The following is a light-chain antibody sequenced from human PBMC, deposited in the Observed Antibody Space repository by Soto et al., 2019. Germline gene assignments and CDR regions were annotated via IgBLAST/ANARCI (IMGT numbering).Light chain of an antibody. V-gene: IGKV2-30*01. CDR3: MQGASWPWT. Sequence: DVVMSQSPLSLPVTLGQPASISCRSSQSLVKADGFTYLNWFHQRPGQSPRRLINRVFRRDSGVPDRFSGSGSGTDFTLQISRVEAEDVGVYYCMQGASWPWTFGQGTTVEIK. CDR2: RVF. J-gene: IGKJ1*01. CDR1: QSLVKADGFTY.